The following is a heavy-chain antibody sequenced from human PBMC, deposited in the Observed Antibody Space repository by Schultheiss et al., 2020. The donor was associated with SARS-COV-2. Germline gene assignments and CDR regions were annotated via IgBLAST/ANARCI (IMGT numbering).Heavy chain of an antibody. CDR3: AKGRHETSGFGDC. V-gene: IGHV3-53*05. CDR1: GGSISSSSYY. CDR2: IYSCGST. Sequence: ETLSLTCTVSGGSISSSSYYWGWIRQPPGKGLEWVSVIYSCGSTYYADSVKGRFTISRDNSKNTLYLQMNSLRAEDTALYYCAKGRHETSGFGDCWGQGTLVTVSS. D-gene: IGHD3-22*01. J-gene: IGHJ4*02.